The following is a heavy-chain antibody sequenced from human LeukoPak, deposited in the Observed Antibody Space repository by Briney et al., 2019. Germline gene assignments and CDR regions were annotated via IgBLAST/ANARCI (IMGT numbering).Heavy chain of an antibody. CDR2: IRGIGGGT. J-gene: IGHJ4*02. Sequence: GGSLRLSCAASAFTLSSYAMSWVRQAPGNGLEWVSGIRGIGGGTYYADSVKGRFTISRDNSKNTLYLQMSRLRAEDTAVYYCEEGSGSCWGQGTLVTVSS. CDR1: AFTLSSYA. D-gene: IGHD3-10*01. V-gene: IGHV3-23*01. CDR3: EEGSGSC.